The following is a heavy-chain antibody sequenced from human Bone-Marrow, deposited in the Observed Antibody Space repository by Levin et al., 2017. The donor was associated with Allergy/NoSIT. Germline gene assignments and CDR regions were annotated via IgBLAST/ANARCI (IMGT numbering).Heavy chain of an antibody. Sequence: PPGGSLRLSCAASGFTFANFAMSWVRQAPVKGLEWVSAISAINNGTYYADSVKGRFTISRDNSKNTMYLQMNSLRAEDTAVYYCAKLRGHYYGMDVWGQGTTVTVSS. CDR3: AKLRGHYYGMDV. V-gene: IGHV3-23*01. J-gene: IGHJ6*02. CDR1: GFTFANFA. CDR2: ISAINNGT.